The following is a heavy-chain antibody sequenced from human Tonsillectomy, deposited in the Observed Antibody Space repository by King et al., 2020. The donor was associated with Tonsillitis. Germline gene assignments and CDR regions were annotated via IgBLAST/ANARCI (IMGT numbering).Heavy chain of an antibody. CDR2: INPNSGAA. J-gene: IGHJ6*02. Sequence: QLVQSGAEVKKPGASVKVSCKASGYTFTGYYIHWVRQAPGQGREWMGRINPNSGAANYAQKFQGRVTMTRDTSISTAYMELGRLRSDDTVVYYCARGSTVTTYYYYGMDVWGQGPAVTVSS. CDR1: GYTFTGYY. CDR3: ARGSTVTTYYYYGMDV. D-gene: IGHD4-17*01. V-gene: IGHV1-2*05.